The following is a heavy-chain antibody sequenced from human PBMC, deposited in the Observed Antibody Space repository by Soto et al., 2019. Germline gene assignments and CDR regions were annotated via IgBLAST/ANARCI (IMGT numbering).Heavy chain of an antibody. CDR2: IYSGGST. Sequence: PGGSLRLSCAASGFTFSSYSMNWVRQAPGKGLEWVAVIYSGGSTYYADSVKGRFTISRDDSKNTVFLQMDRLRAEDTALYYCAIFYDFWTGPRDYWGQGILVTVSS. J-gene: IGHJ4*02. D-gene: IGHD3-3*01. V-gene: IGHV3-53*01. CDR3: AIFYDFWTGPRDY. CDR1: GFTFSSYS.